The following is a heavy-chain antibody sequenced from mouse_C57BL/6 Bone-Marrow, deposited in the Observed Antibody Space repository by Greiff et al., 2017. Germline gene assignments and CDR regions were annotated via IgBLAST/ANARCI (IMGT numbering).Heavy chain of an antibody. D-gene: IGHD1-1*01. CDR3: AGSLLRYRFDY. CDR2: IWRGGGT. V-gene: IGHV2-2*01. Sequence: QVQLQQSGPGLVQPSQSLSITCTVSGFSLTGYGVQWVRQSPGKGLEWLGVIWRGGGTDYNEAFISRLGISKANSKCQVSFKINSLQADDASVNYCAGSLLRYRFDYWGQGTTLTVSS. J-gene: IGHJ2*01. CDR1: GFSLTGYG.